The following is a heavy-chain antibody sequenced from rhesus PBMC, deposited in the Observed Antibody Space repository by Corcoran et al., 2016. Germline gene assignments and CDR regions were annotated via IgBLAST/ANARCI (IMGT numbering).Heavy chain of an antibody. D-gene: IGHD2-8*01. CDR2: ISGSSGSP. Sequence: QVQLQESGPGLVKPSETLSLTCAVSGGSFSGYYWGWIRQPPGKGLAWIGYISGSSGSPDYNPPLKGRVPISTDTSKNQFSLKLSSVTAADTAVYYWARAGHCSGGVCYAAEYFEFWGQGALVTVSS. V-gene: IGHV4-165*01. J-gene: IGHJ1*01. CDR1: GGSFSGYY. CDR3: ARAGHCSGGVCYAAEYFEF.